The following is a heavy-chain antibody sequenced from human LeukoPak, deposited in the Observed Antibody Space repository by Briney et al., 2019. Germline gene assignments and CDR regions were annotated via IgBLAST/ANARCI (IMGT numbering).Heavy chain of an antibody. CDR3: ARGNSFSYPD. Sequence: GGSLRFSCAASGFTFSNYMMHWVRQAPGKGLVWVSRIKSDGITITYADSVKGRFTISRDNAKNTLFLQMNSLRAEDTAAYYCARGNSFSYPDWGQGTLVTVSS. J-gene: IGHJ4*02. CDR1: GFTFSNYM. CDR2: IKSDGITI. V-gene: IGHV3-74*01. D-gene: IGHD3-16*02.